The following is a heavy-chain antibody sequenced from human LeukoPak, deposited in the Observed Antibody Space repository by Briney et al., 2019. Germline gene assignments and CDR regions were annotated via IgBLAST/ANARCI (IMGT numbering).Heavy chain of an antibody. D-gene: IGHD3-10*01. CDR1: GFTFSSYG. Sequence: GGSLRLSCAASGFTFSSYGMHWVRQAPGKGLEWVAVISYDGSNKYYADSVKGRFTISRDNSKNTLYLQMNSLRAEDTAVYYCARGTRSVDYLGQGTLVTVSS. CDR3: ARGTRSVDY. V-gene: IGHV3-30*03. J-gene: IGHJ4*02. CDR2: ISYDGSNK.